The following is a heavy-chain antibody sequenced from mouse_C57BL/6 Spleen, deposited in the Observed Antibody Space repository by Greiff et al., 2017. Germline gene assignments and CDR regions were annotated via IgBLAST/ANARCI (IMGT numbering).Heavy chain of an antibody. CDR1: GYTFTSYW. D-gene: IGHD2-3*01. V-gene: IGHV1-72*01. CDR3: ASSEDGYLYFDY. J-gene: IGHJ2*01. Sequence: QVQLQQPGAELVKPGASVKLSCKASGYTFTSYWMHWVKQRPGRGLEWIGRIDPNSGGTKYNEKFKSKATLTVDKPSITASMQLNCLTSEVSAVYYCASSEDGYLYFDYWGQGTTLTVSS. CDR2: IDPNSGGT.